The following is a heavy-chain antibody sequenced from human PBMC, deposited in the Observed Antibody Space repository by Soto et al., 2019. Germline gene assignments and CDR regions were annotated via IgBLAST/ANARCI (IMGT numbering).Heavy chain of an antibody. CDR1: GGSISSYC. J-gene: IGHJ6*02. CDR3: ARDLSGSYSNYYYYGMDV. V-gene: IGHV4-59*01. D-gene: IGHD1-26*01. CDR2: IYYSGST. Sequence: QVQLQESGPGLVKPSETLSLTCTVSGGSISSYCWSWIRQPPGKGLEWIGYIYYSGSTNYNPSLKSRVTISVDTSKNQFSLKLSSVTAADTAVYYCARDLSGSYSNYYYYGMDVWGQGTTVTVSS.